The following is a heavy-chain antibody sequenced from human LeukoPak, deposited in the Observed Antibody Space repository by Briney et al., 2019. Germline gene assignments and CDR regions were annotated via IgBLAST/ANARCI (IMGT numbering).Heavy chain of an antibody. Sequence: ASVKVSCKASGYTFTAYYMHWVRQAPGQGLEWMGRINPNRGGTNYAQKFQGRVTMTRDTSTSTVYMELSSLRSEDTAVYYCARDGYGDSPDYWGQGTLVTVSS. CDR1: GYTFTAYY. CDR3: ARDGYGDSPDY. J-gene: IGHJ4*02. D-gene: IGHD4-17*01. V-gene: IGHV1-2*06. CDR2: INPNRGGT.